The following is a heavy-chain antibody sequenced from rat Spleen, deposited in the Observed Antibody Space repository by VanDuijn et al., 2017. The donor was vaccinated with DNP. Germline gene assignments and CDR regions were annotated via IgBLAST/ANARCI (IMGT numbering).Heavy chain of an antibody. CDR2: ISYNGGTP. D-gene: IGHD1-1*01. J-gene: IGHJ2*01. Sequence: EVQLVESGGGLVQPGRSLKLSCVASGFTFNNYWMTWIRQAPGKGLEWVASISYNGGTPYYRDSVKGRFTISRDNAQSTLYLQMDSLRSEDTATYYCTTAPGGYYYSDYFDYWGQGVMVTVSS. V-gene: IGHV5-31*01. CDR1: GFTFNNYW. CDR3: TTAPGGYYYSDYFDY.